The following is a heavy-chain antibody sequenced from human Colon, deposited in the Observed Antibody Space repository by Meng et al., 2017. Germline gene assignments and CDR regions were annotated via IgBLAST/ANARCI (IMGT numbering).Heavy chain of an antibody. CDR1: GGSVSRGSHY. V-gene: IGHV4-61*01. CDR2: MFHSGTT. D-gene: IGHD6-19*01. Sequence: QAQLQESGPGLVRPSETPSLTVNVSGGSVSRGSHYWSWIRQPPGKGLEWIGYMFHSGTTKYNPSLKNRVSMSVDTTKNQFYLKLTSVTVADTAVFYCARLIAGWPFYFDYWGQGILVTVSS. CDR3: ARLIAGWPFYFDY. J-gene: IGHJ4*02.